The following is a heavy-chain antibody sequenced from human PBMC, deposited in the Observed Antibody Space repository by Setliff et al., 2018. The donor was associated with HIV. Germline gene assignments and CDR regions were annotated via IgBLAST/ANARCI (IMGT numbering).Heavy chain of an antibody. Sequence: SETLSLTCAVYGTSFSDYYWTWIRQPPGKGLEWIGEVTHSGTTNYNTSLKSRVTISGDTSKKQFSLKLSSETAADTAVYYCARDRRPIFGVDTKNWFDPGGQGTLVTVSS. V-gene: IGHV4-34*01. D-gene: IGHD3-3*01. J-gene: IGHJ5*02. CDR2: VTHSGTT. CDR3: ARDRRPIFGVDTKNWFDP. CDR1: GTSFSDYY.